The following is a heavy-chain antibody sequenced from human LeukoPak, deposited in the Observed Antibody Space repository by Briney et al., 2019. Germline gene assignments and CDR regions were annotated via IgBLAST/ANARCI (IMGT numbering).Heavy chain of an antibody. CDR1: GGTFSSYA. CDR3: ASLVSYGYSSGWYWFDP. V-gene: IGHV1-69*05. J-gene: IGHJ5*02. D-gene: IGHD6-19*01. Sequence: SVKVSCKASGGTFSSYAISWVRQAPGQGLEWMGGIIPIFGKANYAQKFQGRVTITTDESTSTAYMELSSLRSEDTAVYYCASLVSYGYSSGWYWFDPWGQGTLVTVSS. CDR2: IIPIFGKA.